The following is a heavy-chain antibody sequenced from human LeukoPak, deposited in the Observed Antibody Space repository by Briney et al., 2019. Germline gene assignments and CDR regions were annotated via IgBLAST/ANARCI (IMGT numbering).Heavy chain of an antibody. V-gene: IGHV3-30*03. J-gene: IGHJ4*02. D-gene: IGHD6-13*01. CDR2: ISYDGTNK. Sequence: GRSLRLSCAAPGFTFSSFDMHWVRQAPGKGLEWVAVISYDGTNKYYADSVKGRFTISRDTSKNTLYLQMNNLRADDTAMYYCTRDLTGTTWSENDYWGQGTLVTISS. CDR1: GFTFSSFD. CDR3: TRDLTGTTWSENDY.